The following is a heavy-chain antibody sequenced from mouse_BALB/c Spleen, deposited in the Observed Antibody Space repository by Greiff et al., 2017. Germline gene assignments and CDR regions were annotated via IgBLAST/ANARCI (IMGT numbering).Heavy chain of an antibody. D-gene: IGHD2-4*01. CDR1: GFTFSSFG. J-gene: IGHJ3*01. CDR3: TRWGITKEFAD. Sequence: EVQRVEPGGGLVQPGGSLKLSCAASGFTFSSFGMHWVRQTPEKGLEWVAYISSGSSTIYYADTVKGRFTISRDNPKNTLFLQMTSLRSEATAMYYCTRWGITKEFADWGQGNLVTVSA. V-gene: IGHV5-17*02. CDR2: ISSGSSTI.